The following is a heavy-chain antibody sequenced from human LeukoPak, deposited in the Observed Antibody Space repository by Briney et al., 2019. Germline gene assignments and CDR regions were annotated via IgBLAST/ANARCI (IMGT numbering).Heavy chain of an antibody. CDR2: IGTDGSST. V-gene: IGHV3-74*01. J-gene: IGHJ3*02. Sequence: GGSLRLSCAASGFTFSSYWMHWVRQAPGKGLVWVSRIGTDGSSTNSADSVKGRFTISRDNAKNTLYLQMNSLRAEDTAVYYCVREYSSSSGRAFDIWGQGTMVTVSP. CDR3: VREYSSSSGRAFDI. D-gene: IGHD6-6*01. CDR1: GFTFSSYW.